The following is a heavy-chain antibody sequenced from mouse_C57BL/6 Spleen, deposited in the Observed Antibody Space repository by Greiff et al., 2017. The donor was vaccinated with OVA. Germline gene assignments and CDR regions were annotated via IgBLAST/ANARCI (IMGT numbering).Heavy chain of an antibody. J-gene: IGHJ1*03. D-gene: IGHD4-1*01. V-gene: IGHV5-6*02. CDR1: GFTFSSYG. CDR2: ISSGGSYT. CDR3: ARHQDWDGYFDV. Sequence: EVKLEESGGDLVKPGGSLKLSCAASGFTFSSYGMSWVRQTPDKRLEWVATISSGGSYTYYPDSVKGRFTISRDNAKNTLYLQMSSLKSEDTAMYYCARHQDWDGYFDVWGTGTTVTVSS.